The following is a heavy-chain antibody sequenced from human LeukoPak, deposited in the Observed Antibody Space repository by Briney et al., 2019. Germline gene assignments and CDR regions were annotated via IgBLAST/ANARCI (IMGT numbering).Heavy chain of an antibody. CDR1: GYTFTGYY. Sequence: ASVKVSCKASGYTFTGYYMHWVRQAPGQGLEWMGRINPNSGGTNYAQKFQGRVTITSDTSISTAYMELSRLRSDDTAVYYCAREGGAYCSSTSCSFEKYNWFDPWGQGTLVTVSS. J-gene: IGHJ5*02. CDR3: AREGGAYCSSTSCSFEKYNWFDP. V-gene: IGHV1-2*06. D-gene: IGHD2-2*01. CDR2: INPNSGGT.